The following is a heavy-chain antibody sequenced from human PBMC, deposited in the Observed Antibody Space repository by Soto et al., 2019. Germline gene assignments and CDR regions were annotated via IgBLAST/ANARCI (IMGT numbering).Heavy chain of an antibody. D-gene: IGHD3-22*01. Sequence: SGPTLVKPTQTLTLTCTFSGFSLSTSGVGVGWIRQPPGKALEWLALIYWNDDKRYSPSLKSRLTITKDTSKNQVVLTMTNMDPVDTATYYCAHTAGYDSSPPLFDYWGQGTLVTVSS. CDR3: AHTAGYDSSPPLFDY. J-gene: IGHJ4*02. CDR2: IYWNDDK. V-gene: IGHV2-5*01. CDR1: GFSLSTSGVG.